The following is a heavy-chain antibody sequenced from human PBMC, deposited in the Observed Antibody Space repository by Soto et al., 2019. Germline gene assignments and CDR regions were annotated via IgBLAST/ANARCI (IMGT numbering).Heavy chain of an antibody. J-gene: IGHJ5*02. V-gene: IGHV3-23*01. CDR1: GFPFGTSD. D-gene: IGHD3-10*01. Sequence: QWLQSGGGLVQPGVSLPLSCAASGFPFGTSDMSGLRQAPGEGLEWVSTIDGSGGITYYADSVKGRFTISRDNPRNTVYRQMNSLGGDDTALYYCVKNSGWFNTWGQGALVTVSS. CDR3: VKNSGWFNT. CDR2: IDGSGGIT.